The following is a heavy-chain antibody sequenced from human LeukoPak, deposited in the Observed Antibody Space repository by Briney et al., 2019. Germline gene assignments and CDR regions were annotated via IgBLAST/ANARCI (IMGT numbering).Heavy chain of an antibody. CDR1: GGTFTSDA. V-gene: IGHV1-69*13. CDR3: ASGYCSTTSCYVNPYFDY. Sequence: SVKVSCKTSGGTFTSDAISWVRQAPGQGLEWMGGIIRIFSTTNYAQKFQGRVTISADESTSTAYMELSSLRSEDTAVYYCASGYCSTTSCYVNPYFDYWGQGTLVTVSS. CDR2: IIRIFSTT. D-gene: IGHD2-2*03. J-gene: IGHJ4*02.